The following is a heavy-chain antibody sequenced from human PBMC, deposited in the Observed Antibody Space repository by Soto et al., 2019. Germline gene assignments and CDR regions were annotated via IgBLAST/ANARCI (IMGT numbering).Heavy chain of an antibody. CDR1: GFTFSSYA. CDR2: ISYDGSNK. Sequence: QVQLVESGGGVVQPGRSLRLSCAASGFTFSSYAMHWVRQAPGKGLEWVAVISYDGSNKYYADSVKGRFTISRDNSKNTLYLQMNSLRAEDTAVYYCARGGWMIGVAHTDYWGQGTLVTVSS. J-gene: IGHJ4*02. D-gene: IGHD3-22*01. CDR3: ARGGWMIGVAHTDY. V-gene: IGHV3-30-3*01.